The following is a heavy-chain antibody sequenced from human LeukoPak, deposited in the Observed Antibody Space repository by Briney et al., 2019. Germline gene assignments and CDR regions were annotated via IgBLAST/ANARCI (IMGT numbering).Heavy chain of an antibody. CDR3: ARDDYCGGDCYSTFEY. CDR1: GFTFSNYW. J-gene: IGHJ4*02. Sequence: GGSLRLSCAASGFTFSNYWMSWVRQAPGKGLEWVASIKQDGSVKYYVDSVKGRFTISRDNAKNSLYLEMNSLRAEDTAVYYCARDDYCGGDCYSTFEYWGQGTLVTVSS. CDR2: IKQDGSVK. V-gene: IGHV3-7*04. D-gene: IGHD2-21*02.